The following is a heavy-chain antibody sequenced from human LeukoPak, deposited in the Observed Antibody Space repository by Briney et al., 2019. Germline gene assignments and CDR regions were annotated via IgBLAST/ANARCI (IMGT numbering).Heavy chain of an antibody. CDR1: GFTFSSYA. CDR2: ITGNGGST. Sequence: GGSLRLSCAASGFTFSSYAMHWVRQAPGKGMKYVSAITGNGGSTFYANSVKGRFTISRDNSKNTLYLQMGSLRAEDMAVYYCARGDVMVVAATLNYWGQGTLVTVSS. V-gene: IGHV3-64*01. J-gene: IGHJ4*02. CDR3: ARGDVMVVAATLNY. D-gene: IGHD2-15*01.